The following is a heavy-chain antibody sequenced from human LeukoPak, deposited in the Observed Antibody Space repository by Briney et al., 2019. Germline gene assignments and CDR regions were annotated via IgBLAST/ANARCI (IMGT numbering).Heavy chain of an antibody. CDR3: ARSAFHWRGAFDI. CDR2: ILHDGSNK. CDR1: GFTLSSYG. V-gene: IGHV3-30*03. J-gene: IGHJ3*02. D-gene: IGHD2-21*01. Sequence: PGGSLRLSCAASGFTLSSYGMHWVRQAPGKGLEWVAVILHDGSNKYYADSVKGRFTVSRDNSKNTLYLQMNSLRAEDMAVYYCARSAFHWRGAFDIWGQGTMVTVSS.